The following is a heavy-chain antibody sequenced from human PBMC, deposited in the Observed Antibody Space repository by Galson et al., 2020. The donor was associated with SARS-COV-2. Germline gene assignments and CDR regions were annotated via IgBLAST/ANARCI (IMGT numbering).Heavy chain of an antibody. Sequence: SVTVSCKASGGTFSSYAISWVRQAPGQGLEWMGGIIPIFGTANYAQKFQGRVTITADESTSTAYMELSSLRSEDTAVYYCARVPEYCSSTSCSYYYYYYMDVWGKGTTVTVSS. CDR3: ARVPEYCSSTSCSYYYYYYMDV. V-gene: IGHV1-69*13. J-gene: IGHJ6*03. CDR2: IIPIFGTA. D-gene: IGHD2-2*01. CDR1: GGTFSSYA.